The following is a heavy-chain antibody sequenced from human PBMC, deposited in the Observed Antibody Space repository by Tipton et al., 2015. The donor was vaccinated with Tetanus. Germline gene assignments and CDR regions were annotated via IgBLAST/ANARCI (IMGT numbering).Heavy chain of an antibody. V-gene: IGHV1-69*06. CDR1: GGTFRYHA. Sequence: QVQLVQSGAEVKKPGSSVKVSCKASGGTFRYHAISWVRQAPGQGLEWMGGIIPVFGTSNYAQNFQDRVTVTADKSTSTVYMELRSLRPDDTAIYYCAREVPAAGHFDSWGQGTLVTVSS. CDR3: AREVPAAGHFDS. D-gene: IGHD2-2*01. CDR2: IIPVFGTS. J-gene: IGHJ4*02.